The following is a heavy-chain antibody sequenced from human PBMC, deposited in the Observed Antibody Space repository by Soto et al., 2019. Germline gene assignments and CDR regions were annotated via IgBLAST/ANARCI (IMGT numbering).Heavy chain of an antibody. CDR1: GFSFRSYV. Sequence: EVQLLESGGGLVQPGGSLRLSCAASGFSFRSYVMSWVRRAPGRGLKWVSSISGSGGKAYYADSVKGRFTISRDNSKNTLYLQMDSLRAEDTAVYSCAKIDVETYYDFWSGYSFDYWGQGTLVSVSS. J-gene: IGHJ4*02. CDR3: AKIDVETYYDFWSGYSFDY. D-gene: IGHD3-3*01. CDR2: ISGSGGKA. V-gene: IGHV3-23*01.